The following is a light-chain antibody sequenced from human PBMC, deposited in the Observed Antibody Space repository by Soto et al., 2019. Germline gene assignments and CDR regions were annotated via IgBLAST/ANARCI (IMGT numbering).Light chain of an antibody. CDR2: GAS. V-gene: IGKV3-20*01. CDR3: QQYGSSPGT. J-gene: IGKJ2*01. CDR1: QSVSSSY. Sequence: EIVLTQSPGTLSLSPGERATLSCRASQSVSSSYLAWYQQKPGQAPRLLIYGASSRATGIPDRFSGSGSGTDFTLTISRLEPGDFAGYYCQQYGSSPGTFGQGTKLEIK.